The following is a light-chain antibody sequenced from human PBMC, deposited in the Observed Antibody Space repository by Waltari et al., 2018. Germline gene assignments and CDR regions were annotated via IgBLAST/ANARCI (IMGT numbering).Light chain of an antibody. V-gene: IGLV3-1*01. Sequence: SFELTQPPSVSVSPGQTASITCSGAKLGDKYTSWYQQKPGQSPVLVISQDTKRPSGIPERFTGSSSGNTATLTISGTQAMDEADYYCQAWVTRTVVFGGGTKLTVL. J-gene: IGLJ2*01. CDR1: KLGDKY. CDR2: QDT. CDR3: QAWVTRTVV.